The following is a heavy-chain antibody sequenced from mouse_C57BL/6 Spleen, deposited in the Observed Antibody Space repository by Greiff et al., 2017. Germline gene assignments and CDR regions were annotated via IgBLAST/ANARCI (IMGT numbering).Heavy chain of an antibody. CDR1: GYSFTGYY. Sequence: EVKLLESGPELVKPGASVKISCKASGYSFTGYYMNWVKQSPEKSLEWIGEINPSTGGTTYNQKFKAKATLTVDKSSSTAYMQLKSLTTEDSAVYYCARWEGYWGQGTTLTVSS. V-gene: IGHV1-42*01. CDR3: ARWEGY. J-gene: IGHJ2*01. CDR2: INPSTGGT. D-gene: IGHD4-1*01.